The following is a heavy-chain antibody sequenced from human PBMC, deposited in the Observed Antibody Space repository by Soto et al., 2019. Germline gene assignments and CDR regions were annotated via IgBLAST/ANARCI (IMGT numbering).Heavy chain of an antibody. D-gene: IGHD3-3*01. CDR2: FIPVYRTL. V-gene: IGHV1-69*01. Sequence: QEQLVQSGAEVKKPGSSVKISCKASGGSFGNSAINWVRQTPGQGLEWVGGFIPVYRTLNFAQKFQGRVTITAGESTGTAYMTLSSLASNDTAVYYCATGVIWIGYFTVDSWGQGTRVTVSS. J-gene: IGHJ4*02. CDR1: GGSFGNSA. CDR3: ATGVIWIGYFTVDS.